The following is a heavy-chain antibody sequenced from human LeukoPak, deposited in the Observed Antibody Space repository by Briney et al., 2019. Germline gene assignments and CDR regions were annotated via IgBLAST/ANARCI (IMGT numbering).Heavy chain of an antibody. D-gene: IGHD6-19*01. J-gene: IGHJ4*02. CDR2: IRSDGSST. Sequence: PGGSLRLSCAVSGFTVSRNYMSWVRQAPGKGLVWVSRIRSDGSSTSYADSVKGRFTISRDNAKNTLYLQMNSLRAEDTAVYYCAKDGSVAGFDYWGQGTLVTVSS. V-gene: IGHV3-74*01. CDR3: AKDGSVAGFDY. CDR1: GFTVSRNY.